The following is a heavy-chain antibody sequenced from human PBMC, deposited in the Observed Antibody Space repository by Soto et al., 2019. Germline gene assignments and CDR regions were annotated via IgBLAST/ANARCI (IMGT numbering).Heavy chain of an antibody. Sequence: PGGSLRLSCAASGFTFSSYSMNWVRQAPGKGLEWVSSISSSSSYIYYADSVKGRFTISRDNAKNSLYLQMNSLRAEDTAVYYCARVLRDSSSCLDYWGQGTLVTVSS. J-gene: IGHJ4*02. CDR1: GFTFSSYS. CDR3: ARVLRDSSSCLDY. D-gene: IGHD6-13*01. CDR2: ISSSSSYI. V-gene: IGHV3-21*01.